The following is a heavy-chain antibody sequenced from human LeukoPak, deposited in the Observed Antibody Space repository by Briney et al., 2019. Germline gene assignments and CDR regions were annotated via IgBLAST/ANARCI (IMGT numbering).Heavy chain of an antibody. D-gene: IGHD2-2*01. Sequence: GGSLRLSCAASGFTFSNYNMNWVRQAPGKGLEWVSSISSSSSYIYYGDSVKGRFTISRDNAKNSLYLQMNRLRAEDTAVYYCARRYCSSTSCLIDYWGQGTLVTVSS. CDR2: ISSSSSYI. CDR1: GFTFSNYN. V-gene: IGHV3-21*01. CDR3: ARRYCSSTSCLIDY. J-gene: IGHJ4*02.